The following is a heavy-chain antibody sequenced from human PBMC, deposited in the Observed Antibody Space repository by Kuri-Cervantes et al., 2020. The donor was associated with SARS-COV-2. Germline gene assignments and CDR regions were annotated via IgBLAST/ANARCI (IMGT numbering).Heavy chain of an antibody. J-gene: IGHJ4*02. CDR1: GGSISSSSYY. CDR2: IYYSGST. V-gene: IGHV4-39*07. CDR3: ARDWYSSGWTVVDY. Sequence: SETLSLTCTVSGGSISSSSYYWGWIRQPPGKGLEWIGSIYYSGSTYYNPSLKSRVTISVDTSKNQFSLKLSSVTVADTAVYYCARDWYSSGWTVVDYWGQGTLVTVSS. D-gene: IGHD6-19*01.